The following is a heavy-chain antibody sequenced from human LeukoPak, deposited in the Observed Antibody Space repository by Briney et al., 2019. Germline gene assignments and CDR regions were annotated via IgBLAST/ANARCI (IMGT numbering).Heavy chain of an antibody. J-gene: IGHJ4*02. Sequence: GESLKISCQGSGYSFTSYWIGWVRQMPGKGLEWMGIIYPGDSDTRYSPSFQVQVTISADTSISTAYLQWSSLKASDTAMYYCARPDYSTMIVSRWGQGTLVTVSS. CDR1: GYSFTSYW. V-gene: IGHV5-51*01. CDR2: IYPGDSDT. D-gene: IGHD3-22*01. CDR3: ARPDYSTMIVSR.